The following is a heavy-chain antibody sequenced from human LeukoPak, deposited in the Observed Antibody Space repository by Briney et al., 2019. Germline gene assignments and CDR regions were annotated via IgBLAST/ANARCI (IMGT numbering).Heavy chain of an antibody. V-gene: IGHV3-30*18. Sequence: GRSLRLSCAASGFTFSSYGMHWVRQAPGKGLEWVAVISYDGSNRYYADSVKGRFTIFRDNSKNTLYLLMNSLRAEDTAVYYCAKGPYSSSWHDAFDIWGQGTMVTVSS. J-gene: IGHJ3*02. CDR3: AKGPYSSSWHDAFDI. CDR1: GFTFSSYG. D-gene: IGHD6-13*01. CDR2: ISYDGSNR.